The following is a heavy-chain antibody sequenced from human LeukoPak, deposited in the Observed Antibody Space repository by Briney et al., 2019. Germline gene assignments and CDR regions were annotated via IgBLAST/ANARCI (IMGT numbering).Heavy chain of an antibody. D-gene: IGHD2-15*01. CDR1: GFTFSSYW. V-gene: IGHV3-74*01. CDR2: INSDGSST. CDR3: ARVEDCSGGACSFF. J-gene: IGHJ4*02. Sequence: GGSLRLSCAASGFTFSSYWMHWVRQAPGKGLVWVSRINSDGSSTSYADSVKGRFTISRDNAKNTLYLQMNNLRAEDTAVYYCARVEDCSGGACSFFWGQGTLVTVSS.